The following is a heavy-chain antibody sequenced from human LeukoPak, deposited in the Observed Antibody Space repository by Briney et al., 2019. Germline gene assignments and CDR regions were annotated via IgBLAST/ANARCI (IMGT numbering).Heavy chain of an antibody. CDR2: MNPNSGNT. J-gene: IGHJ3*02. CDR1: GYTFTSYD. V-gene: IGHV1-8*01. CDR3: AGKTYYDFWSGSDAFDI. D-gene: IGHD3-3*01. Sequence: ASVKVSCKASGYTFTSYDIDWVRQATGQGLEWMGWMNPNSGNTGYAQKFQGRVTMTRNTSISTAYMGLSSLRSEDTAVYYCAGKTYYDFWSGSDAFDIWGQGTMVTVSS.